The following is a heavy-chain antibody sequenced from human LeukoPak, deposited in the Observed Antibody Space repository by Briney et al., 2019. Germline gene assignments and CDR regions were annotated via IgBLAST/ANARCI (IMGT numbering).Heavy chain of an antibody. V-gene: IGHV3-48*03. CDR2: ISSSGSTI. D-gene: IGHD6-6*01. J-gene: IGHJ4*02. Sequence: PGGSLRLSCAASGFTFSSYEMNWVRQAPGKGLEWVSYISSSGSTIYYADSVKGRFTISRDNAKNSLYLQMNSLRAEDTAVYYCAREASSSTWGYWGQGTLVTVSS. CDR1: GFTFSSYE. CDR3: AREASSSTWGY.